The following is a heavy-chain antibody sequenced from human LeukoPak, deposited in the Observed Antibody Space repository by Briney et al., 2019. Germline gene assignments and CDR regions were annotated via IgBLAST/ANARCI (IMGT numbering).Heavy chain of an antibody. CDR3: ARDGVAQQLVHYFDY. CDR2: IYDGGTT. V-gene: IGHV3-53*01. Sequence: PGGSLRLSCAASGFTVSSNFMSWVRQAPGEGLEWVSLIYDGGTTYYADSVKGRFTISRDNSKNTLYLQMNSLRAEDTAMYYCARDGVAQQLVHYFDYWGQGTLVTVSS. CDR1: GFTVSSNF. J-gene: IGHJ4*02. D-gene: IGHD6-13*01.